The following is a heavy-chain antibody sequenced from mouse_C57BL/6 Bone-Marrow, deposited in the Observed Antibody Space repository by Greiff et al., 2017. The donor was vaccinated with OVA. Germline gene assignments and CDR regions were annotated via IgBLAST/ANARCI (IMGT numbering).Heavy chain of an antibody. CDR2: IYWDDDK. D-gene: IGHD2-4*01. J-gene: IGHJ3*01. Sequence: QVTLKESGPGILQSSQTLSLTCSFSGFSLSTSGMGVSWIRQPSGNGLEWLAHIYWDDDKRYNPSLKSRLTISKDTSSNHVFLKITSVDTADTATNSCARFYYEYDGVAHWGQGTLVTVSA. V-gene: IGHV8-12*01. CDR1: GFSLSTSGMG. CDR3: ARFYYEYDGVAH.